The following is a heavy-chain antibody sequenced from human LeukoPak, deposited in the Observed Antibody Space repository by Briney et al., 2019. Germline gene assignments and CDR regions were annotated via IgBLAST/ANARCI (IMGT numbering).Heavy chain of an antibody. Sequence: GGSLRLSCAASRFSFSSYGMRWVRQAPGKGLEWVAFIRYDGSNKYYADSVKGRFTISRDNSKNTLYLQMNSLRAEDTAVYYCAKDRDSSVLAFQHWGQGTLVTVSS. V-gene: IGHV3-30*02. D-gene: IGHD3-22*01. CDR1: RFSFSSYG. J-gene: IGHJ1*01. CDR3: AKDRDSSVLAFQH. CDR2: IRYDGSNK.